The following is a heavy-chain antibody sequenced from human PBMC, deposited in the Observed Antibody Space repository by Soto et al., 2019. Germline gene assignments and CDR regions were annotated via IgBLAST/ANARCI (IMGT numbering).Heavy chain of an antibody. J-gene: IGHJ4*02. V-gene: IGHV3-7*01. CDR1: GFTFTRYR. CDR3: ARDDEVFFAS. D-gene: IGHD3-10*01. Sequence: GGSLRLSCVASGFTFTRYRMSWVRQAPGKGLEWVANIKEDGNEKYYVDSVKGRFTISRDNAKNSLYLQMNSLRAEDAAVYYCARDDEVFFASWGQGTLVTVSS. CDR2: IKEDGNEK.